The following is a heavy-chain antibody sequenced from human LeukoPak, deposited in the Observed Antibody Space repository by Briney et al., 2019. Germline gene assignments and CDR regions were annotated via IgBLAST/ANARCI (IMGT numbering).Heavy chain of an antibody. CDR3: ARVNSGYDQTDNWFDH. CDR1: GGSLSSYY. Sequence: PSETLSLTCTVSGGSLSSYYWSWIRQPAGKGLEWIGRIYTSGSTYYNPSLKSRVTMSVATSKNQFSLKLSSVTAADTAVYYCARVNSGYDQTDNWFDHWGQGTLVTVSS. D-gene: IGHD5-12*01. J-gene: IGHJ5*02. V-gene: IGHV4-4*07. CDR2: IYTSGST.